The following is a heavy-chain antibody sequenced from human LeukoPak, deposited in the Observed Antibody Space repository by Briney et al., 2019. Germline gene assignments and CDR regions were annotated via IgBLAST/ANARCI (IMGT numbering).Heavy chain of an antibody. Sequence: SGTLSLTCAVSGGSLSGSNWWTWVRQSPGKGLEWIGEIYHGGSTNYNPSLKSRVTISVDKSKNQFSLNVNSVTAADTAVYYCARTGNTAMVPLDYWGQGTLVTVSS. CDR1: GGSLSGSNW. J-gene: IGHJ4*02. D-gene: IGHD5-18*01. CDR3: ARTGNTAMVPLDY. CDR2: IYHGGST. V-gene: IGHV4-4*02.